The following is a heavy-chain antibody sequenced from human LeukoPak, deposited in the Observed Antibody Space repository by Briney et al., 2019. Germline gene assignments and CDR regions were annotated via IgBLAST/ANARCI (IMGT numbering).Heavy chain of an antibody. CDR2: IYPGDSDT. CDR1: GYSFTIYW. J-gene: IGHJ4*02. D-gene: IGHD3-10*01. V-gene: IGHV5-51*01. Sequence: GESLKISCKGSGYSFTIYWIGWVRQMPGKGLEWMGIIYPGDSDTRYSPSFQGQVTISADKSLSTASLQWNSLKASDTAMYYCARRRGYGSGSYSFDYWGQGTLVTVSS. CDR3: ARRRGYGSGSYSFDY.